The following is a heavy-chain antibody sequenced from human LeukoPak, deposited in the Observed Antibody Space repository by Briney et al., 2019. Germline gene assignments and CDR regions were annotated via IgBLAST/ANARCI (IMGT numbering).Heavy chain of an antibody. V-gene: IGHV4-34*01. CDR2: IDHSGST. Sequence: SETLSLTCVVYGGSLSDYYWSWIRQPPGKGLEWIGKIDHSGSTTYNPSLKSRVTISVDTSKNQFSLKLSSVTAADTAVYYCAGDYSSSWYPGDYWGQGTLVTVSS. J-gene: IGHJ4*02. CDR3: AGDYSSSWYPGDY. CDR1: GGSLSDYY. D-gene: IGHD6-13*01.